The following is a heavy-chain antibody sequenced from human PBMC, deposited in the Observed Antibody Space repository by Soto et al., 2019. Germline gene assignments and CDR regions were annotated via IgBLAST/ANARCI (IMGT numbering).Heavy chain of an antibody. CDR1: GFTFSSYA. V-gene: IGHV3-23*01. Sequence: QPGGSLRLSCAASGFTFSSYAMSWVRQAPGKGLEWVSAISGSGGSTYYADSVKGRFTISRDNSKNTLYLQMNSLRAEDTAVYYCAKDAFLSPSVVVVAATPPLFGYWGQGTLVTVSS. CDR2: ISGSGGST. J-gene: IGHJ4*02. CDR3: AKDAFLSPSVVVVAATPPLFGY. D-gene: IGHD2-15*01.